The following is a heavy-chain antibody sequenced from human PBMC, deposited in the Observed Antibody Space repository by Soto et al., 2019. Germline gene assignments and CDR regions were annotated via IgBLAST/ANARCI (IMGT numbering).Heavy chain of an antibody. D-gene: IGHD7-27*01. CDR3: ARPWGHYYYYYDMDV. CDR1: GFTFSSYS. V-gene: IGHV3-21*01. Sequence: EVQLVESGGGLVKPGGSLRLSCAASGFTFSSYSMNWVRQAPGKGLEWVSSISSSSSYIYYADSVKGRFIISRDNAKNALYLQMISLRAEDTAVYYCARPWGHYYYYYDMDVWGKGTTVTVSS. J-gene: IGHJ6*03. CDR2: ISSSSSYI.